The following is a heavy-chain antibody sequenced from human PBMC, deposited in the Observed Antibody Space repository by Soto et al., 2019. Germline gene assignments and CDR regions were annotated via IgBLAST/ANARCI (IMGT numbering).Heavy chain of an antibody. J-gene: IGHJ4*02. D-gene: IGHD2-15*01. Sequence: QVQVVQSGAEVRKPGASVKLSCKGLAYTLTEFPIHWVRQAPGKGLEWMGVSDPEEGDTIFAQKFQGRVTMTEDTSTDTVYMELSSLRSEDTAVYYCAIGGRAAEFDYWGQGTLVTVSS. CDR1: AYTLTEFP. CDR3: AIGGRAAEFDY. CDR2: SDPEEGDT. V-gene: IGHV1-24*01.